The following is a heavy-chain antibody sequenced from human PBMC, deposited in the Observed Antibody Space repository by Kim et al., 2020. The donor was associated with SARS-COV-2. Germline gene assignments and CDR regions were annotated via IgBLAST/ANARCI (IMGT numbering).Heavy chain of an antibody. J-gene: IGHJ4*02. CDR2: INRDASEK. V-gene: IGHV3-7*01. CDR3: ARDAFSGYDS. D-gene: IGHD5-12*01. CDR1: GFTFSAYW. Sequence: GGSLRLSCAASGFTFSAYWMSWVRQAPGKGPEWVANINRDASEKNYAESVGGRFTISRDNTKDSLYLQMNSLRAEDTAVYYCARDAFSGYDSWGPGSLVT.